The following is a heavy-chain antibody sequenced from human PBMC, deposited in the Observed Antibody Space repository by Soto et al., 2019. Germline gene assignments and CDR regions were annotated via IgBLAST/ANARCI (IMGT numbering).Heavy chain of an antibody. J-gene: IGHJ6*02. Sequence: SQTLSLTCAISGDSVSSNSAAWNWIRVSPSRGLEWLGRTYYRSKWYNDYAVFVKSRITINPDTSNNQISLQLDSVTPEDTAVYYCANWGMDAWGQGTTGTGSS. CDR2: TYYRSKWYN. CDR3: ANWGMDA. CDR1: GDSVSSNSAA. D-gene: IGHD1-1*01. V-gene: IGHV6-1*01.